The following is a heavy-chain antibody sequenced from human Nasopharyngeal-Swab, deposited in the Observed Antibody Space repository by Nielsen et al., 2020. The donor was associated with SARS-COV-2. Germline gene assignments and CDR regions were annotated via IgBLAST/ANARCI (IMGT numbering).Heavy chain of an antibody. V-gene: IGHV1-69*04. Sequence: SVKVSCKASGGIFGSYAVSWVRQDPGQGLEGMGRIIFMVGVANYAQTFQGRVTITADKSTSTAYMELSSLRSEDTAVYYCARDGDCIRTSCYGYYYGMDVWGQGTTVTVSS. D-gene: IGHD2-2*01. CDR1: GGIFGSYA. J-gene: IGHJ6*02. CDR2: IIFMVGVA. CDR3: ARDGDCIRTSCYGYYYGMDV.